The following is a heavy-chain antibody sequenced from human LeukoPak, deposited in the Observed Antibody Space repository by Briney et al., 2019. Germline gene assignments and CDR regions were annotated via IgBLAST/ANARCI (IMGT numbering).Heavy chain of an antibody. V-gene: IGHV4-59*11. CDR3: AFSCSGTSCHDAFDI. D-gene: IGHD2-2*01. Sequence: SETLSLTCTVPGGSISSHYWSWIRQPPGKGLEWIGYIYYSGSTNYNPSLKSRVTISVDTSKNQFSLKLSSVTAADTAVYYCAFSCSGTSCHDAFDIWGQGTMVTVSS. J-gene: IGHJ3*02. CDR2: IYYSGST. CDR1: GGSISSHY.